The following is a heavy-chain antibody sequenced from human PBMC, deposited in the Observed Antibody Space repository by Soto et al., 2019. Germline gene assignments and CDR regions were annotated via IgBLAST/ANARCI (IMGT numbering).Heavy chain of an antibody. D-gene: IGHD1-26*01. CDR3: ASDLVGASDSYGLDV. CDR1: GFTFSNYG. V-gene: IGHV3-33*01. Sequence: PGGSLRLSCAASGFTFSNYGMPWVRQAPGKGLEWVAIIWHDGNNKYYADSVRGRFIISRDNSKNRMYLQMNSLGAEDTAVYYCASDLVGASDSYGLDVWGQGTPVTVSS. J-gene: IGHJ6*02. CDR2: IWHDGNNK.